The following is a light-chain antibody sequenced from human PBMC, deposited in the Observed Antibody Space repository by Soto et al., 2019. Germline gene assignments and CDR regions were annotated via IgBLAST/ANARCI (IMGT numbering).Light chain of an antibody. V-gene: IGKV1-27*01. CDR2: AAS. Sequence: DIQMTQSPSSLSASVGDRVTITCRASQGISNYLAWYQQKPGKVPKLLIYAASTLQSVVPSRFSVSGSGTDFTLTISSLQPEYVATYYCQKYNSAPRTFGQGTKVEIK. J-gene: IGKJ1*01. CDR1: QGISNY. CDR3: QKYNSAPRT.